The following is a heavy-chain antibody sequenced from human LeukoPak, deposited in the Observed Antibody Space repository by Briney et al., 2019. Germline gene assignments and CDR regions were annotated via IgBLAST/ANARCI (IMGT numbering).Heavy chain of an antibody. CDR3: ARGPNGYDSPDY. CDR2: IYYSGST. V-gene: IGHV4-59*01. CDR1: GASISSYY. Sequence: SETLSLTCTVSGASISSYYWSWIRQPPGKGLEWIGYIYYSGSTNYNPSLKSRVTISVDTSKNQFSLKLSSVTAADTAVYYCARGPNGYDSPDYWGQGTLATVSS. D-gene: IGHD5-12*01. J-gene: IGHJ4*02.